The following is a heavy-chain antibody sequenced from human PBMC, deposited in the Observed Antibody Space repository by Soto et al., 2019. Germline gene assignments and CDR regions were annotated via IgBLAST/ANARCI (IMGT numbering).Heavy chain of an antibody. D-gene: IGHD7-27*01. CDR3: ARDTGDGTFDF. Sequence: ASVKVSCKASGYTFSSYAMHWVRQAPGQRLEWMGWINAGYGNTKSSQKFQDRVTISRDTSASTAYMELTSLRSEDTAVYYCARDTGDGTFDFWGQGTLVTVPS. CDR2: INAGYGNT. CDR1: GYTFSSYA. V-gene: IGHV1-3*01. J-gene: IGHJ4*02.